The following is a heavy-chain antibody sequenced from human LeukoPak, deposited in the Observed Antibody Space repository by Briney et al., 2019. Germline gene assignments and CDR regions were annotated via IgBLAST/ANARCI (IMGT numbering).Heavy chain of an antibody. V-gene: IGHV3-48*03. J-gene: IGHJ5*02. CDR1: GFTFSSYE. Sequence: GGSLRLSCAASGFTFSSYEMNWVRQAPGKGLEGVSYISSSGSTIYYADSVKGRFTISRDNAKNSLYLQMNSLRAEDTAVYYCARSFVEMATITLDPWGQGTLVTVSS. D-gene: IGHD5-24*01. CDR2: ISSSGSTI. CDR3: ARSFVEMATITLDP.